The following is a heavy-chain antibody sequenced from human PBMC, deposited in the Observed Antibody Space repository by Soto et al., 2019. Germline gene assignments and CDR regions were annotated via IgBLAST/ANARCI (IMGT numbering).Heavy chain of an antibody. CDR1: GFTFSSYG. J-gene: IGHJ6*02. D-gene: IGHD3-3*01. CDR3: AKDRDFWSGYYGMDV. CDR2: ISYDGSNK. V-gene: IGHV3-30*18. Sequence: PGGSLRLSCAASGFTFSSYGMHWVRQAPGKGLEWVAVISYDGSNKYYADSVKGRFTISRDNSKNTLYLQMNSLRAEDTAVYYCAKDRDFWSGYYGMDVWGQGTTVTVSS.